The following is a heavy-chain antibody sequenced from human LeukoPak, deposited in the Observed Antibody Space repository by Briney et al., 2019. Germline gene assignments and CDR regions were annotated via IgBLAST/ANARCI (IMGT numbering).Heavy chain of an antibody. J-gene: IGHJ4*02. Sequence: GGSLRLSCAASGFTFNTYSMDWVRQAPGKGLEWVSSISDNSNYIYYSDSVEGRFTISRDNAKNSLYLQMNSLRVEDTAVYYCANHFACGSTSCPPFDSWGQGTLVTVSS. CDR3: ANHFACGSTSCPPFDS. D-gene: IGHD2-2*01. CDR2: ISDNSNYI. CDR1: GFTFNTYS. V-gene: IGHV3-21*01.